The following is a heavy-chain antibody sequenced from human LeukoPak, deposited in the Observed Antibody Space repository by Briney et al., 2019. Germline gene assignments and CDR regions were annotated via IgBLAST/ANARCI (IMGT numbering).Heavy chain of an antibody. CDR2: IYPGDSDT. CDR1: GYTFTNYW. CDR3: ARHLIGLGLEEPFEI. V-gene: IGHV5-51*01. Sequence: GGSLKISCKGSGYTFTNYWIGWVRQMPGKGLEWLGVIYPGDSDTRYSPSFQGQVTISVDKSTSIAYLQWRSLKASDTAMYYCARHLIGLGLEEPFEIWGQGTMVTVSS. D-gene: IGHD1-1*01. J-gene: IGHJ3*02.